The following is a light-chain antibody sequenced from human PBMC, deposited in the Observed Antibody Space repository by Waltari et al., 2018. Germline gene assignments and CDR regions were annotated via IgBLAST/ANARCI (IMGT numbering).Light chain of an antibody. Sequence: QSVLTQPPSVSGAPGQRITISCTGTSSNIGAGYDVHWYLQLPGTAPKLLSLGNNNRASGVPDRFSASKSDTAASLAITGLHAEDEADYDCQSYDSSLSGVLFGGGTKLTVL. CDR2: GNN. CDR1: SSNIGAGYD. J-gene: IGLJ2*01. CDR3: QSYDSSLSGVL. V-gene: IGLV1-40*01.